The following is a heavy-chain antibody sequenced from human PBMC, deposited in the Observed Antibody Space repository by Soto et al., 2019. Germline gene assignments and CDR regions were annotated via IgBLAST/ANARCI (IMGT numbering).Heavy chain of an antibody. CDR3: AKDRSGSSGPGLDY. J-gene: IGHJ4*02. V-gene: IGHV3-30*18. Sequence: PGGSLRLSCAASGFTFSSFGMHWVRQAPGKGLEWVTVISYDGSNKYYADSVKGRFTISRDNSKNTLSLQMNSLRAEDTAVYYCAKDRSGSSGPGLDYWGQGTLVTVSS. CDR1: GFTFSSFG. CDR2: ISYDGSNK. D-gene: IGHD1-26*01.